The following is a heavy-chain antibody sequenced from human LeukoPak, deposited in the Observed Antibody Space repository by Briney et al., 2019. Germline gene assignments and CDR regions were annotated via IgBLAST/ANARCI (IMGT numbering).Heavy chain of an antibody. CDR2: IYYSGST. CDR1: GGSISSYY. CDR3: ARFRDSGWYDY. V-gene: IGHV4-59*01. Sequence: SETLSLTCTVSGGSISSYYWSWIRQPPGKGLEWIGYIYYSGSTNYNPSLKSQVTISVDTSKNQFSLKLSSVTAADTAVYYCARFRDSGWYDYWGQGTLVTVSS. J-gene: IGHJ4*02. D-gene: IGHD6-19*01.